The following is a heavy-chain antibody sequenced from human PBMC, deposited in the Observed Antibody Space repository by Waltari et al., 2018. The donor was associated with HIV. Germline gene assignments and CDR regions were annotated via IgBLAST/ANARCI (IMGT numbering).Heavy chain of an antibody. Sequence: QVQLQQWGAGLLKPSETLSLTCAVYGGSFSGYYWSWIRQPPGKGLEWIGEINHSGSTNYNPSLKSRVTISVDTSKNQFSLKLSSVTAADTAVYYCARGGVFWSGSSMDVWGQGTTVTVSS. V-gene: IGHV4-34*01. D-gene: IGHD3-3*01. CDR3: ARGGVFWSGSSMDV. CDR1: GGSFSGYY. CDR2: INHSGST. J-gene: IGHJ6*02.